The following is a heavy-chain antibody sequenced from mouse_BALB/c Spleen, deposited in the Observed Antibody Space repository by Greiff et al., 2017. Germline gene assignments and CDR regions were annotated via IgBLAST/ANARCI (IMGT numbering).Heavy chain of an antibody. V-gene: IGHV1-5*01. CDR1: GYTFTSYW. D-gene: IGHD2-4*01. CDR3: TTYDYDEAMDY. Sequence: EVQLQQSGTVLARPGASVKMSCKASGYTFTSYWMHWVKQRPGQGLEWIGAIYPGNSDTSYNQKFKGKAKLTAVTSTSTAYMELSSLTNEDSAVYYCTTYDYDEAMDYWGQGTSVTVSS. CDR2: IYPGNSDT. J-gene: IGHJ4*01.